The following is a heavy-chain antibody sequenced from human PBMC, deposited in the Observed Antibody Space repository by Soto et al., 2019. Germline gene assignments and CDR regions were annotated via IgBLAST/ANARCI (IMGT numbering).Heavy chain of an antibody. Sequence: GGSLRLSCAASGFTFSSYAMSWVRQAPGKGLEWVSAISGSGGSTYYADSVKGRFTISRDNSKNTLYLQMSSLRAEDTAVYYCAKPFPNPPLYYYMDVWGKGTTVTVSS. CDR2: ISGSGGST. CDR3: AKPFPNPPLYYYMDV. V-gene: IGHV3-23*01. J-gene: IGHJ6*03. CDR1: GFTFSSYA.